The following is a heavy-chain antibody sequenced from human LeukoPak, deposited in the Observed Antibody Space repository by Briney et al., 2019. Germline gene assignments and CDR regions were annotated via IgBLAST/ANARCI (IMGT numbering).Heavy chain of an antibody. CDR2: ISGSGDST. D-gene: IGHD2-2*02. V-gene: IGHV3-23*01. J-gene: IGHJ4*02. CDR1: GLTVNNYA. Sequence: PGGSLRLSCAASGLTVNNYAMSWVRQAPGRGLEWVSGISGSGDSTYYADSVKGRFTISRDNSKNTLYLQMNSLRAEDTAVYYCARGRYCSRTSCYIDYWGEGTLVTVSS. CDR3: ARGRYCSRTSCYIDY.